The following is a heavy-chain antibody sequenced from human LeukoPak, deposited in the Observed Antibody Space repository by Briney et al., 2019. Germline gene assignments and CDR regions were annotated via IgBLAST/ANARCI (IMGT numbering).Heavy chain of an antibody. D-gene: IGHD6-19*01. J-gene: IGHJ4*02. CDR3: ARDVAAGTRMGILGY. CDR1: GFTFSSDG. CDR2: IWYDGSNK. V-gene: IGHV3-33*01. Sequence: GRSLRLSCAASGFTFSSDGMHWVRQAPGKGLEWVAVIWYDGSNKYYADSVKGRFTISRDNSKNTLYLQMNSLRAEDTAVYYCARDVAAGTRMGILGYWGQGTLVTVSS.